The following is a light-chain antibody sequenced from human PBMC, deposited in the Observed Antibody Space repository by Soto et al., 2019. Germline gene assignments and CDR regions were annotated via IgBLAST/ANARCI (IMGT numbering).Light chain of an antibody. CDR2: GSS. CDR3: QQYGSSGT. CDR1: QSVSNNY. J-gene: IGKJ1*01. V-gene: IGKV3-20*01. Sequence: EIVLTQSPGTLSLSPGERATLSCRASQSVSNNYLAWYQQKPGQAPRRLIYGSSNGATGIPDRFSGSGSGTDFTLTISRLEPEDCAVYYCQQYGSSGTFGQGTKVDIK.